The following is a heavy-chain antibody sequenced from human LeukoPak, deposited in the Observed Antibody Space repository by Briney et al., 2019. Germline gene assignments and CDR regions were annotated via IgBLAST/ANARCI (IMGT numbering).Heavy chain of an antibody. D-gene: IGHD6-13*01. CDR3: ARGSSIAAAVPYYYGMDV. V-gene: IGHV4-39*07. CDR2: IYYTGTT. CDR1: GGSISSTSYY. Sequence: SETLSLTCNVSGGSISSTSYYWGWIRQPPGKGLEWLGNIYYTGTTYYNPSLKSRVTISVDTSKNQFSLKLSSVTAADTAVYYCARGSSIAAAVPYYYGMDVWGQGTTVTVSS. J-gene: IGHJ6*02.